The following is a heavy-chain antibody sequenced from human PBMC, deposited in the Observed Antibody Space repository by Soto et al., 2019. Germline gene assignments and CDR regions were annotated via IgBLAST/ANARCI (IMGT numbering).Heavy chain of an antibody. J-gene: IGHJ4*02. CDR1: GGYFSGYC. CDR2: INHSEST. CDR3: ARGVTMMVAVQGDAPDKHHFDS. Sequence: PSATRSLTCPVYGGYFSGYCWSGSGQPPGKGLEWIGEINHSESTNYNPSLESRVTISVDTSKNQFSLKVRSVTAADTAVYYCARGVTMMVAVQGDAPDKHHFDSWGQGTRVTVSS. D-gene: IGHD3-22*01. V-gene: IGHV4-34*01.